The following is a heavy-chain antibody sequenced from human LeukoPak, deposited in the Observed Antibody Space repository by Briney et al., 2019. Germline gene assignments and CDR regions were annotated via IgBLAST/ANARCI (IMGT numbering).Heavy chain of an antibody. Sequence: SETLSLTCTVSGGSISSGGYYWSWIRQHPGKGLEWIGYIYYSGSTYYNPSLKSRVTMSVDTSKNQFSLKLSSVTAADTAVYYCARVEQQLVDFGYYYYYMDVWGKGTTVTVSS. D-gene: IGHD6-13*01. CDR1: GGSISSGGYY. J-gene: IGHJ6*03. CDR2: IYYSGST. V-gene: IGHV4-31*03. CDR3: ARVEQQLVDFGYYYYYMDV.